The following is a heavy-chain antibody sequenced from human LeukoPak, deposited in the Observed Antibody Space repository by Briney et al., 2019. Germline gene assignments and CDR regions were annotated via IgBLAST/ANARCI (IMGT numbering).Heavy chain of an antibody. D-gene: IGHD1-26*01. Sequence: SQTLSLTCTVSGGSISSGSYYWSWIRQPAGKGLEWIGRIYTSGSTNYNPSLKSRVTISVDRSKNQFSLKLASVTAADTAVYYCARDSPKRYSGSYFDYWGQGTLVTVSA. CDR2: IYTSGST. V-gene: IGHV4-61*02. CDR1: GGSISSGSYY. CDR3: ARDSPKRYSGSYFDY. J-gene: IGHJ4*02.